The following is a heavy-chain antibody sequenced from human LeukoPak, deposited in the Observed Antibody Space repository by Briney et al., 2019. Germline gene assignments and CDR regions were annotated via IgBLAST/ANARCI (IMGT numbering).Heavy chain of an antibody. Sequence: SVKVSCKASGGTFSSYAISWVRQAPGQGLEWMGGIIPIFGTANYAQKFQGRVTITADESTSTAYMELSSLRSEGTAVYYCARAPCGSTSCYAYYYYGMDVWGQGTTVTVS. CDR2: IIPIFGTA. J-gene: IGHJ6*02. D-gene: IGHD2-2*01. CDR3: ARAPCGSTSCYAYYYYGMDV. V-gene: IGHV1-69*13. CDR1: GGTFSSYA.